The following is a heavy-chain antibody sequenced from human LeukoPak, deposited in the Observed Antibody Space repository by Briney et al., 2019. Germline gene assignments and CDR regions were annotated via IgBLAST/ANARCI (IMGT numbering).Heavy chain of an antibody. V-gene: IGHV3-23*01. CDR3: ARDRSGSSWTYYYGMDV. Sequence: GGSLRLSCAASGFTFNTYAMSWVRQAPGKGLEWVSGITSGANTYYADSVKGRFTISRDNAKNSLYLQMNSLRAEDTAVYYCARDRSGSSWTYYYGMDVWGRGTTVTVSS. CDR2: ITSGANT. D-gene: IGHD2-2*01. CDR1: GFTFNTYA. J-gene: IGHJ6*02.